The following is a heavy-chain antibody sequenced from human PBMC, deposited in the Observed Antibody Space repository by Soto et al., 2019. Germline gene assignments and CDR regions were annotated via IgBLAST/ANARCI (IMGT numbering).Heavy chain of an antibody. CDR2: IYRSGST. V-gene: IGHV4-38-2*02. D-gene: IGHD5-18*01. CDR3: ARGPGSTAFDP. J-gene: IGHJ5*02. Sequence: SETLSLTCSVSGYSISSDYFWGWIRQPPGKGLEWIASIYRSGSTFYNPSLKSRVTISIDTSKNQFSLTLTSVLATDTAVYYCARGPGSTAFDPWGQGTLVTVSS. CDR1: GYSISSDYF.